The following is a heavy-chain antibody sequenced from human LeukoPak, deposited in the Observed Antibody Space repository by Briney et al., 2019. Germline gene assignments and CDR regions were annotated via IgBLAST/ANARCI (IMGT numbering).Heavy chain of an antibody. J-gene: IGHJ4*02. D-gene: IGHD5-18*01. V-gene: IGHV1-2*02. Sequence: ASVKVSCKASGYTFTGYYMHWVRQAPGQGLEWMGWINPNSGGTNYAQKFQGRVTMTTDTSTSTAYMELRSLRSDDTAVYYCAREEDTAMANWGQGTLVTVSA. CDR2: INPNSGGT. CDR1: GYTFTGYY. CDR3: AREEDTAMAN.